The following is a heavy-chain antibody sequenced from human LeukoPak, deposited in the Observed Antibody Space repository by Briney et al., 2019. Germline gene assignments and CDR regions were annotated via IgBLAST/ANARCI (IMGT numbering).Heavy chain of an antibody. V-gene: IGHV4-4*07. D-gene: IGHD1-26*01. J-gene: IGHJ3*01. CDR2: VDSSGNT. CDR1: VVSMNGYY. CDR3: ARQFLVGSTFHAFDL. Sequence: SETLSLTCSVSVVSMNGYYWSWLRQSAGNRLEWIGHVDSSGNTNYNPSLESRVAMSVDTSKKQFSLKLTSVTAADMAVYFCARQFLVGSTFHAFDLWGQGTRVTVSS.